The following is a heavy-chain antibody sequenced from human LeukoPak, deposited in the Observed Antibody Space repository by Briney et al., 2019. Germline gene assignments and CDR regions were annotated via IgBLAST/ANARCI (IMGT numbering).Heavy chain of an antibody. CDR2: IIPILGIA. V-gene: IGHV1-69*04. Sequence: SVKVSCKASGGTFSSYAISWVRQAPGQGLEWMGRIIPILGIANYAQKFQGRVTITADKSTSTAYMELSSLRSEDTAVYYCARDTIMGIAVAGTTYYYYYGMDVWGQGTTVTVSS. CDR1: GGTFSSYA. J-gene: IGHJ6*02. CDR3: ARDTIMGIAVAGTTYYYYYGMDV. D-gene: IGHD6-19*01.